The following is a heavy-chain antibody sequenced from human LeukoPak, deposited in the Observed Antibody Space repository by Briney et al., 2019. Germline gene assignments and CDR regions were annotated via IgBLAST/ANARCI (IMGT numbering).Heavy chain of an antibody. D-gene: IGHD5-18*01. CDR1: GFIVSSNY. CDR3: SRLRGYSYGYGDY. CDR2: ISSSGSTI. Sequence: GGSLRLSCAASGFIVSSNYISWVRQPPGRGLEWVSYISSSGSTIDYADSVKGRFTISRDNAKNSLYLQMNSLRAEDTAVYYCSRLRGYSYGYGDYWGQGTLVTVSS. J-gene: IGHJ4*02. V-gene: IGHV3-11*04.